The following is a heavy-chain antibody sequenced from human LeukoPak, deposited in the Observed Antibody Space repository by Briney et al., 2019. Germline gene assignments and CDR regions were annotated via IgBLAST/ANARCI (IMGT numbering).Heavy chain of an antibody. V-gene: IGHV1-18*01. CDR2: ISAHNGNT. CDR3: ARAGTTLLLDY. CDR1: GYTFTSYG. D-gene: IGHD4-11*01. Sequence: ASVKVSCKASGYTFTSYGISGVREAPGQGLHWRGWISAHNGNTNYAQQLLGRVTMTTDTSTSTVYMEVRSLRSDDTAVYYCARAGTTLLLDYWGQGTLVTVSS. J-gene: IGHJ4*02.